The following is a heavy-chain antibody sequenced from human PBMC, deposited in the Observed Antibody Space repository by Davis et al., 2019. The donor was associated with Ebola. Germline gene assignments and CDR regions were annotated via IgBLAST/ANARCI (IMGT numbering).Heavy chain of an antibody. CDR3: ARDVWAYYFDY. D-gene: IGHD2-8*01. V-gene: IGHV3-7*01. J-gene: IGHJ4*02. CDR1: GFTFSSYW. Sequence: GESLKISCAASGFTFSSYWMSWVRQAPGKGLEWVANIKQDGSEKYYVDSVKGRFTISRDNAKNSLYLQMNSLRAEDTAVYYCARDVWAYYFDYWGQGTLVTVSS. CDR2: IKQDGSEK.